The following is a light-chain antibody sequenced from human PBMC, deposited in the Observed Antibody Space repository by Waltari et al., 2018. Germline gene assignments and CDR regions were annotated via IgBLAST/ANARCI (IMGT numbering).Light chain of an antibody. CDR1: TDAAWTSTL. Sequence: QSALTHPASVSGPPAQTLTSSRLATTDAAWTSTLVSWYPQHPGKAPNLSIFEGTKRPSGVSNRFFASKSGNTASLTISGLQADDEADYHCCSYVSNTYVFGTGTKVTVL. CDR2: EGT. CDR3: CSYVSNTYV. V-gene: IGLV2-23*01. J-gene: IGLJ1*01.